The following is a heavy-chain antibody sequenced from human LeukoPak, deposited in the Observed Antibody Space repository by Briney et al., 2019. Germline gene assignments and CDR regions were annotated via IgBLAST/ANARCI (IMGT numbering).Heavy chain of an antibody. CDR2: ISHSGST. D-gene: IGHD5-12*01. CDR3: ARALVRATMVWSFDL. CDR1: GGSFCGYY. Sequence: SETLSHTCAVSGGSFCGYYWSWMRQPPRRGREWIGEISHSGSTNYSPSLKSQVTISVDTSNSQFSLNLSSLTAADTAVYYCARALVRATMVWSFDLWGRGTLVTVSS. V-gene: IGHV4-34*01. J-gene: IGHJ2*01.